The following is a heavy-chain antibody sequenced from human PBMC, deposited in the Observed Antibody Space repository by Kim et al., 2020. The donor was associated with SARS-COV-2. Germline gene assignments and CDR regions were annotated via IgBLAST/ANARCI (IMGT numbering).Heavy chain of an antibody. Sequence: GGSLRLSCAASGFTVSSNYMSWVRQAPGKGLEWVSVIYSGGSTYYADSVKGRFTISRHNSKNTLYLQMNSLRAEDTAVYYCAREVYGSGSYYWVDIWGQGTMVTVSS. J-gene: IGHJ3*02. CDR2: IYSGGST. CDR1: GFTVSSNY. V-gene: IGHV3-53*01. CDR3: AREVYGSGSYYWVDI. D-gene: IGHD3-10*01.